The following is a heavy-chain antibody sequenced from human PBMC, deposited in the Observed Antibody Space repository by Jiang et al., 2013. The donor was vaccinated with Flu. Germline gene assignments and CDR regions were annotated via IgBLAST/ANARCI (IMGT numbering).Heavy chain of an antibody. CDR1: GGTFRNYA. J-gene: IGHJ4*02. CDR3: ASRKDFYGAGSYYAVLDY. V-gene: IGHV1-69*01. CDR2: IIPIFGSA. D-gene: IGHD3-10*01. Sequence: GAEVKKPGSSVRVSCKASGGTFRNYAICWVRQAPGQGLEWMGGIIPIFGSANYAQKFQGRVTITADESTNTAYMELSSLRSEDTAVYFCASRKDFYGAGSYYAVLDYWGQGTLVTVSS.